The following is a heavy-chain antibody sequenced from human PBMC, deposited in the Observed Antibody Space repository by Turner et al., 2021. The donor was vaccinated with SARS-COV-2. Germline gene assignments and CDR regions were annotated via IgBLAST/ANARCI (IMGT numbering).Heavy chain of an antibody. V-gene: IGHV3-33*01. D-gene: IGHD3-22*01. J-gene: IGHJ3*02. Sequence: QVQLVESGGGVVQPGRSLRLSCAASGFTISSYGMQLVRQAPGKGLEWLAVLWYDGSNKYYADSVKGRFTISRDNSKNTLYLQMNSLRAEDTAVYYCARDHYYDSSGYTLDAFDIWGQGTMVTISS. CDR1: GFTISSYG. CDR3: ARDHYYDSSGYTLDAFDI. CDR2: LWYDGSNK.